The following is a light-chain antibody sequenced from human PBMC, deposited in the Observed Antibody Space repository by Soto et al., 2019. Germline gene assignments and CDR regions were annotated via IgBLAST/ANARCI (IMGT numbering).Light chain of an antibody. CDR3: SSYTSSSTYV. Sequence: HSVLTQPASVSGSPGQSITISCTGTSSDVGGYNYVSWSQQHPGKAPQLIIYEVSNRPSGVSNRFSGSKSGNTASLTISGLQAEDEADYYCSSYTSSSTYVFGTGTKVT. CDR2: EVS. V-gene: IGLV2-14*01. CDR1: SSDVGGYNY. J-gene: IGLJ1*01.